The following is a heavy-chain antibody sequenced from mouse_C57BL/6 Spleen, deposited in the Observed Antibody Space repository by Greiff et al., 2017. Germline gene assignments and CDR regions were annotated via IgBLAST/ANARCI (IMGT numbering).Heavy chain of an antibody. CDR1: GYTFTSYW. Sequence: QVHVKQSGAELVKPGASVKLSCKASGYTFTSYWMQWVKQRPGQGLEWIGEIDPSDSYTNYNQKFKGKATLTVDTSSSTAYMQLSSLTSEDSAVYYCARSRPPMDYWGQGTSVTVSS. D-gene: IGHD6-1*01. CDR3: ARSRPPMDY. V-gene: IGHV1-50*01. J-gene: IGHJ4*01. CDR2: IDPSDSYT.